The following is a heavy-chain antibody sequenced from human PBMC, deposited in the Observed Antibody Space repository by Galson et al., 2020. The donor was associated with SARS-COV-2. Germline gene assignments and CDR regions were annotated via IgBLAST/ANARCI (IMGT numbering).Heavy chain of an antibody. CDR3: TRNVVGATIGGDFDL. D-gene: IGHD1-26*01. Sequence: GESLKISCAGSGFTFSGSAMHWVRQASGKGLEWVGLIRSKANSYAPAYAASVKGRFTISRDDSKNTAYLQMNSLKTEDTAVYYCTRNVVGATIGGDFDLWGRGTLVTVSS. J-gene: IGHJ2*01. CDR1: GFTFSGSA. V-gene: IGHV3-73*01. CDR2: IRSKANSYAP.